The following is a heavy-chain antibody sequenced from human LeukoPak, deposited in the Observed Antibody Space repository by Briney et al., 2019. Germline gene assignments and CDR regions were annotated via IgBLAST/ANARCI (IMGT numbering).Heavy chain of an antibody. CDR2: IYYSGST. CDR1: GGSISSGDYY. CDR3: ARGGYYGSGSYIYYYYGMDV. J-gene: IGHJ6*02. D-gene: IGHD3-10*01. Sequence: SETLSLTCTVSGGSISSGDYYWSWIRQPPGKGLEWIGYIYYSGSTYYNPSLKSRVTISVGTSKNQFSLKLSSVTAADTAVYYCARGGYYGSGSYIYYYYGMDVWGQGTTVTVSS. V-gene: IGHV4-30-4*01.